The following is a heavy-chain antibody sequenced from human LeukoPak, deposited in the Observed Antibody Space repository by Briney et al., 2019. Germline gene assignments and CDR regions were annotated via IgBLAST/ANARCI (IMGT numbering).Heavy chain of an antibody. Sequence: PSETLSLTCTVSGDSISSYSWSWIRQPPGKGLEWIGYIYYSGSTNYNPSLKSRVTISVDTSKNHFSLKLSSVTAADTAVYYCASLAVAGPPDYWGQGTLVTVSS. CDR3: ASLAVAGPPDY. D-gene: IGHD6-19*01. V-gene: IGHV4-59*01. CDR2: IYYSGST. J-gene: IGHJ4*02. CDR1: GDSISSYS.